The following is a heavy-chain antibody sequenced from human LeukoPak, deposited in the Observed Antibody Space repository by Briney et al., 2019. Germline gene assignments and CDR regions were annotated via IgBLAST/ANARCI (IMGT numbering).Heavy chain of an antibody. D-gene: IGHD5-24*01. CDR2: IYYSGST. J-gene: IGHJ6*02. V-gene: IGHV4-59*08. CDR1: GGSISSYY. Sequence: PSETLSLTCTVSGGSISSYYWSWIRQPPGKGLEWIGYIYYSGSTNYNPSLKSRVTISVDTSKNQFSLKLSSVTAADTAVYYCARHDGYSHYGMDVWGQGTTVTVSS. CDR3: ARHDGYSHYGMDV.